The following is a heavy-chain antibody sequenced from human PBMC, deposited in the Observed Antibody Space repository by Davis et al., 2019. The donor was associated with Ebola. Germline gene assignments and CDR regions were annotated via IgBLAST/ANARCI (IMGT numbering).Heavy chain of an antibody. CDR1: GGSFSGYY. CDR3: ARGLGL. J-gene: IGHJ4*02. CDR2: INHSGST. Sequence: MPSETLSLTCAVYGGSFSGYYWSWIRQPPGKGLEWIGEINHSGSTNYNPSLKSRVTISVDTSKNQFPLKLSSVTAADTAVYYCARGLGLWGQGTLVTVSS. V-gene: IGHV4-34*01. D-gene: IGHD7-27*01.